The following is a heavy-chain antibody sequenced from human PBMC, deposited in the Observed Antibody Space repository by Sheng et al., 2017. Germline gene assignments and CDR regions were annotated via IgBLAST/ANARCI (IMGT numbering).Heavy chain of an antibody. J-gene: IGHJ4*02. V-gene: IGHV3-30*04. CDR2: ISYDGSNK. Sequence: QVQLVESGGGVVQPGRSLRLSCAASGFTFSSYAMHWVRQAPGKGLEWVAVISYDGSNKYYADSVKGRFTISRDNSKNTLYLQMNSLRAEDTAVYYCARDVVVAANSLEYYFDYWARERWSPSPQ. CDR3: ARDVVVAANSLEYYFDY. CDR1: GFTFSSYA. D-gene: IGHD2-15*01.